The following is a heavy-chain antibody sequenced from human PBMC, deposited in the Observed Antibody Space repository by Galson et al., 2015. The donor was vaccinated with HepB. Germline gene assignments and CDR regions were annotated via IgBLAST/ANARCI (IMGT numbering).Heavy chain of an antibody. Sequence: SLRLSCAASGFTFSSYEMNWVRQAPGKGLERVSYISSSGSTIYYADSVKGRFTISRDNAKNSLYLQMNSLKTEDTAVYYCTTDPRIAAAGTRYYDLWGRGTLVTVSS. CDR3: TTDPRIAAAGTRYYDL. CDR1: GFTFSSYE. D-gene: IGHD6-13*01. V-gene: IGHV3-48*03. CDR2: ISSSGSTI. J-gene: IGHJ2*01.